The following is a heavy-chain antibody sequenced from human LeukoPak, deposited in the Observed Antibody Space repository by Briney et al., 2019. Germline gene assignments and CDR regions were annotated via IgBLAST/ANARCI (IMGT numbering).Heavy chain of an antibody. D-gene: IGHD1-26*01. CDR3: ARGGGSYHASDY. CDR1: GASISSYY. V-gene: IGHV4-4*07. J-gene: IGHJ4*02. CDR2: IYTSGST. Sequence: SETLSLTCTVSGASISSYYWSWIRQPAGKGLEWIGHIYTSGSTNYNPSLKSRVTMAVDTSKNQFSLQLSSVTAAATAVYYCARGGGSYHASDYWGQGTLVTVSS.